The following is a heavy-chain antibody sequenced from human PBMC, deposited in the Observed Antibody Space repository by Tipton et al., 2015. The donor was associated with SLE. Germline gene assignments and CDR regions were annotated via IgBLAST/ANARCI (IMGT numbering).Heavy chain of an antibody. CDR1: GGSISSNTYF. CDR2: INHSGST. J-gene: IGHJ5*02. V-gene: IGHV4-39*07. Sequence: GLVKPSETLSLTCSVSGGSISSNTYFWSWIRQPAGKGLEWIGEINHSGSTNYNPSLKSRVTISVDTSKNQFSLKLDSVTAADTAVYYCARGEGYYGSGSYQGWFDPWGQGTLVTVSS. CDR3: ARGEGYYGSGSYQGWFDP. D-gene: IGHD3-10*01.